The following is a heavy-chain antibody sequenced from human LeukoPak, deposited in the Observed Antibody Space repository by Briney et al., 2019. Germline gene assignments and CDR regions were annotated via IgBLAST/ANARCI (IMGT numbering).Heavy chain of an antibody. CDR3: ARDPSGSYYSLGLGGYFDY. CDR1: GYTFTSYG. D-gene: IGHD1-26*01. CDR2: ISAYNGNT. Sequence: ASVKVSCKASGYTFTSYGTSRVRQAPGQGLEWMGWISAYNGNTNYAQKLQGRVTMTTDTSTSTAYMELRRLRSDDTAVYYCARDPSGSYYSLGLGGYFDYWGQGTLVTVSS. J-gene: IGHJ4*02. V-gene: IGHV1-18*01.